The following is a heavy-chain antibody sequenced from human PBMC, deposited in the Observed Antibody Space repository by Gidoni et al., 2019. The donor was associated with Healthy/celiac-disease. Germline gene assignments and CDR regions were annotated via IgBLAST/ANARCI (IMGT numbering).Heavy chain of an antibody. D-gene: IGHD2-21*01. CDR2: INPKSGGT. J-gene: IGHJ3*02. Sequence: QVQLVQSGDEVKKPGASVKVSCKASGYTFTGYYMHWVRQAPGQGLEWMGRINPKSGGTNYAQKFQGRVTMTRDTSISTAYMELSRLRSDDTAVYYCAKVVMHDAFDIWGQGTMVTVSS. V-gene: IGHV1-2*06. CDR3: AKVVMHDAFDI. CDR1: GYTFTGYY.